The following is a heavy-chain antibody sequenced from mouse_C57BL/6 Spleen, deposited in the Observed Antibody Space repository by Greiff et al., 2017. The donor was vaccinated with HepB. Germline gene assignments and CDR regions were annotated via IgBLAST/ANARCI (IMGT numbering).Heavy chain of an antibody. CDR1: GYTFTDYY. Sequence: EVQLQQSGPELVKPGASVKISCKASGYTFTDYYMNWVKQSHGKSLEWIGDINPNNGGTSYNQKFKGKATLTVDKSSSTAYMELRSLTSEDSAVYYCARSMGDGYYGFDYWGQGTTLTVSS. J-gene: IGHJ2*01. D-gene: IGHD2-3*01. V-gene: IGHV1-26*01. CDR3: ARSMGDGYYGFDY. CDR2: INPNNGGT.